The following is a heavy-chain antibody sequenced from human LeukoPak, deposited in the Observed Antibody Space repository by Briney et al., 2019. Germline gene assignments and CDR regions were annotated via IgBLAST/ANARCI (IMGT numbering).Heavy chain of an antibody. Sequence: GGSLRLSCAASGFTFSDYYMSWIRQAPGKGLEWVSYISSSGSTIYYADSVKGRFTISRDNAKNSLCLQMNSLRAEDTAVYYCARDPCSSTSCYAAFGYWGQGTLVTVSS. V-gene: IGHV3-11*04. CDR1: GFTFSDYY. CDR3: ARDPCSSTSCYAAFGY. D-gene: IGHD2-2*01. J-gene: IGHJ4*02. CDR2: ISSSGSTI.